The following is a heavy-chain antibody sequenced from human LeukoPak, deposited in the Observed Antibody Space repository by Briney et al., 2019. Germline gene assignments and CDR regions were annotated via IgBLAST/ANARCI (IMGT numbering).Heavy chain of an antibody. V-gene: IGHV3-21*01. D-gene: IGHD6-13*01. CDR1: GFTFRNYS. J-gene: IGHJ4*02. CDR2: IHRRGTYI. CDR3: ARDHIAAAGNEGTFEY. Sequence: GGSLRLSCAASGFTFRNYSMNWVRQAPGKGREWVSSIHRRGTYIYYADPVKGRFTISRDNSKNSLYLQMNSLRAEDTAVYFCARDHIAAAGNEGTFEYWGQGTLVTVSS.